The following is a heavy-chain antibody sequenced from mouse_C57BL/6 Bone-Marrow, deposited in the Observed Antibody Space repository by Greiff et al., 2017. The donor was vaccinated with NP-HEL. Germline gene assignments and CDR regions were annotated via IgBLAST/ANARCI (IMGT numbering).Heavy chain of an antibody. CDR2: ISGGGGNT. V-gene: IGHV5-9*01. CDR1: GFTFSSYT. J-gene: IGHJ3*01. D-gene: IGHD3-3*01. CDR3: ASRAWFAY. Sequence: EVHLVESGGGLVKPGGSLKLSCAASGFTFSSYTMSWVRQTPEKRLEWVATISGGGGNTYYPDSVKGRFTISRDNAKNTLYLQMSSLRSEDTALYYCASRAWFAYWGQGTLVTVSA.